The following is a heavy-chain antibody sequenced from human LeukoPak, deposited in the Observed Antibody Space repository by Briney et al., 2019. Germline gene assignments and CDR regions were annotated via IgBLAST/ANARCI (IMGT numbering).Heavy chain of an antibody. CDR1: GFTFDDYA. D-gene: IGHD3-16*02. CDR2: ISWNSGSI. Sequence: GGSLRLSCAASGFTFDDYAMHWVRQAPGKGLEWVSGISWNSGSIGYADSVKGRFTISRDNAKNSLYLQMNSLRAEDTALYYCAKDWTITFGGVISPIGYWGQGTLVTVSS. V-gene: IGHV3-9*01. CDR3: AKDWTITFGGVISPIGY. J-gene: IGHJ4*02.